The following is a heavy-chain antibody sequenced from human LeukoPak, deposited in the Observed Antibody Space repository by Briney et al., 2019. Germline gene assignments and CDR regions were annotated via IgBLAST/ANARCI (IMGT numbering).Heavy chain of an antibody. CDR2: IYSDGNT. Sequence: GGSLRLSCAVSGFTVTSIYMSWVRQAPGKGLEWVSFIYSDGNTYYADSVKGRFTISRDNSKNTLYLQMNSLRAEDTAVYYCARERGYSSGWSLYYYYGMDVWGQGTTVTVSS. V-gene: IGHV3-53*01. D-gene: IGHD6-19*01. CDR3: ARERGYSSGWSLYYYYGMDV. J-gene: IGHJ6*02. CDR1: GFTVTSIY.